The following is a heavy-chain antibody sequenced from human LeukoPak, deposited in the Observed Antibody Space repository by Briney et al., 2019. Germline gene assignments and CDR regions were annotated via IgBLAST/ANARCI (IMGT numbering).Heavy chain of an antibody. Sequence: GGSLRLSCAASGVTFSSYAMHWVRQAPGKGLEWVAVISYDGSNKYYADSVKGRFTISRDNSKNSLYLQMNSLRAEDTAVYYCAREPFWSGYYSNLHFDYWGQGTLVTVSS. V-gene: IGHV3-30-3*01. CDR2: ISYDGSNK. CDR1: GVTFSSYA. D-gene: IGHD3-3*01. J-gene: IGHJ4*02. CDR3: AREPFWSGYYSNLHFDY.